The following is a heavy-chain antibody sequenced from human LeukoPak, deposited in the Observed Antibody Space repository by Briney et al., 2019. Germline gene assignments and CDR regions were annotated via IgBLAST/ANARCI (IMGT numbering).Heavy chain of an antibody. J-gene: IGHJ4*02. V-gene: IGHV1-69*04. CDR1: GGTFSSYA. CDR2: IIPILGIA. D-gene: IGHD2-2*02. Sequence: GASVKVSCKASGGTFSSYAISWVRQAPGQGLEWMGRIIPILGIANYAQKFQGRVTITADKSTSTAYMELSSLRSEDTAVYYCARAQRTGYCSSTSCYRSGPGYWGQGTLVTVSS. CDR3: ARAQRTGYCSSTSCYRSGPGY.